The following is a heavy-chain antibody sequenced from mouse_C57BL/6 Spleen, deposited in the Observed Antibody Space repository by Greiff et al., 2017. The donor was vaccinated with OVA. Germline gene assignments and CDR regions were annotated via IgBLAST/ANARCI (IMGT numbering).Heavy chain of an antibody. V-gene: IGHV1-64*01. CDR2: IHPNSGST. Sequence: QVQLQQPGAELVKPGASVKLSCKASGYTFTSYWMHWVKQRPGQGLEWIGMIHPNSGSTNYDEKFKSKATLTVDKSSSTAYMQLSSLTSEDSAVYYCARWDAMFFFDYWGQGTTLTVSS. D-gene: IGHD4-1*01. CDR3: ARWDAMFFFDY. J-gene: IGHJ2*01. CDR1: GYTFTSYW.